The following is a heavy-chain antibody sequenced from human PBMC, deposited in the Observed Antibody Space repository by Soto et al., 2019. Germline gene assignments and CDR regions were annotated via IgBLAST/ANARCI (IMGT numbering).Heavy chain of an antibody. Sequence: GGSLRLSCAASGFTFSSYAMHWVRQAPGRGLEWVAVISYDGSNKYYADSVKGRFTISRDNSKNTLYLQMNSLRAEDTAVYYCARDYSSGWYLVNYYYGMDVWGQGTTVTVSS. CDR2: ISYDGSNK. V-gene: IGHV3-30-3*01. J-gene: IGHJ6*02. D-gene: IGHD6-19*01. CDR1: GFTFSSYA. CDR3: ARDYSSGWYLVNYYYGMDV.